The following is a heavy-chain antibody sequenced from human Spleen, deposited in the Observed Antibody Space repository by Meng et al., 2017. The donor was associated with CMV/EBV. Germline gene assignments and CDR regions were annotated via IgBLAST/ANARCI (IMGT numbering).Heavy chain of an antibody. CDR2: TYYDGST. CDR3: ARQAPDNWFDP. CDR1: SGPMDSGAYC. V-gene: IGHV4-31*03. J-gene: IGHJ5*01. Sequence: TCPVSSGPMDSGAYCWSWIRQHPEKGLEWIGYTYYDGSTHYNPSLRSRAAISVDTSKNQFSLRLNSVTAADTAVYYCARQAPDNWFDPWGQGALVTVSS.